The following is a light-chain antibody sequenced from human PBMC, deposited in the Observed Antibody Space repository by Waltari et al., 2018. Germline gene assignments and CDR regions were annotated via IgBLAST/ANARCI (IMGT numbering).Light chain of an antibody. Sequence: QSVLTQPPSASGTPGQRVTISCSGSSSNIGSNTVNWYQQLPGTAPKLLFYNNNQRPSGVTDRFSASKSGTSASLAISGLQSEDEADYYCATWDDSLNGVVFGGGTKLTVL. J-gene: IGLJ2*01. CDR1: SSNIGSNT. V-gene: IGLV1-44*01. CDR2: NNN. CDR3: ATWDDSLNGVV.